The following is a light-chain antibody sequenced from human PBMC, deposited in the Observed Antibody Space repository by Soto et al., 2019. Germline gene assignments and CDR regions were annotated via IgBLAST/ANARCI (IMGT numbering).Light chain of an antibody. J-gene: IGKJ1*01. CDR1: QSVDIN. Sequence: EIVLTPSPGTLYVSPGARVTLSCSASQSVDINLAWYQERASQGPWLLVYGASTRATGIAGRFSGSGSGSEFTLTIRSLQSGDFAVYYCKQYNYWPPWTFGEGTE. V-gene: IGKV3-15*01. CDR3: KQYNYWPPWT. CDR2: GAS.